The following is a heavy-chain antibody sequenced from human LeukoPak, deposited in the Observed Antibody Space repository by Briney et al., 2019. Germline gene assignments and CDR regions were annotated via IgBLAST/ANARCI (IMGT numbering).Heavy chain of an antibody. V-gene: IGHV3-33*01. CDR1: GFTFTNYG. D-gene: IGHD2-2*01. CDR3: ARDDCSTTPCYAY. J-gene: IGHJ4*02. Sequence: GRSLGLSCATSGFTFTNYGINWVRQAPGKGLEWVAAIWYDGSKTSYTDSVKGRFTVSRDISKNTVYLQMNGLKAEDTAVYYCARDDCSTTPCYAYWGQGTLVTVSS. CDR2: IWYDGSKT.